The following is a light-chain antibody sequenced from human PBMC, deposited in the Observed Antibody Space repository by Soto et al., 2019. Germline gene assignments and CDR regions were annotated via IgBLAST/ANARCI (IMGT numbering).Light chain of an antibody. CDR3: SSFARSSTLV. J-gene: IGLJ2*01. CDR1: SSDVGGYNY. Sequence: QSALTQPASVSASPGQSVSISCTGTSSDVGGYNYVSWYQHYPGKAPKLIIYDVSNRPSGISNRFSGFKSGNTASLTISGLQAEDEADYYCSSFARSSTLVFGGGTKLTVL. CDR2: DVS. V-gene: IGLV2-14*03.